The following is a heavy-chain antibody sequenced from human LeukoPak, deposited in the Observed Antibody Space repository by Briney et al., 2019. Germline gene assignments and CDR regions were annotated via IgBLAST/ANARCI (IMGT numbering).Heavy chain of an antibody. V-gene: IGHV4-34*01. Sequence: SETLSLTCAVYGGSFSGYYWSWIRQPPGKGLEWIGEINHSGSTNYNPSLKSRVTISVDTSKNQFSLKLSSVTAADTAVYYCAREPPRSSSRADYWGQGTLVTVSS. D-gene: IGHD6-13*01. CDR1: GGSFSGYY. J-gene: IGHJ4*02. CDR3: AREPPRSSSRADY. CDR2: INHSGST.